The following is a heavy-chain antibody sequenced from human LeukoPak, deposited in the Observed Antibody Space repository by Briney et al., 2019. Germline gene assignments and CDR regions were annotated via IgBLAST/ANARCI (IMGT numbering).Heavy chain of an antibody. CDR2: FSGRSGST. D-gene: IGHD1-20*01. CDR3: AKERYNWNYIVY. V-gene: IGHV3-23*01. Sequence: GGCLRLSCAGSGFTLSRYAMSWVSEAPGKGLEGGLAFSGRSGSTYYADSVKGRFTISRDNSKNTLYLQKNSLRAEDTAVYYCAKERYNWNYIVYWGQGTLVTVSP. CDR1: GFTLSRYA. J-gene: IGHJ4*02.